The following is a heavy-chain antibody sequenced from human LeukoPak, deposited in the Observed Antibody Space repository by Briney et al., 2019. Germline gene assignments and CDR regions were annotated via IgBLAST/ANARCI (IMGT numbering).Heavy chain of an antibody. CDR2: ISGSGGNT. CDR1: EFTFRSYA. J-gene: IGHJ4*02. D-gene: IGHD1-26*01. Sequence: PGGSLRLSCAASEFTFRSYAMSWVRQAPGKGLEWVSTISGSGGNTYYADSVKGRFTISRDNSKNTLYLQMNSLRAEDTAVYYCARGWELYYFDYWGQGTLVTVSS. CDR3: ARGWELYYFDY. V-gene: IGHV3-23*01.